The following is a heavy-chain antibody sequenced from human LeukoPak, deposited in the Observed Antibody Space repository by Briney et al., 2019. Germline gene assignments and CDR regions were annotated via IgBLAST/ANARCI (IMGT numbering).Heavy chain of an antibody. CDR2: ISGSGGST. CDR3: AKDSYGDPAYFDY. V-gene: IGHV3-23*01. CDR1: GFTFSSYA. Sequence: GGSLRLSCAASGFTFSSYAMSWVRQAPGKGLEWVSAISGSGGSTYYADSVKGRFAISRDNSKNTLYLQMNSLRAEDTAVYYCAKDSYGDPAYFDYWGQGTLVTVSS. D-gene: IGHD4-17*01. J-gene: IGHJ4*02.